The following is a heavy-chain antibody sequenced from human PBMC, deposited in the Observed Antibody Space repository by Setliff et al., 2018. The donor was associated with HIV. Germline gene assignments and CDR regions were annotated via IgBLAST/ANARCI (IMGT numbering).Heavy chain of an antibody. V-gene: IGHV4-34*01. Sequence: PSETLSLTCAVYGGSFSGYYWSWIRQPPGKGLEWIGEINHSGSTNYNPSLKSRATISVDTSKNQFSLKLSSVTAADTAVYYCARGSGYFSYFDYWGQGTLVTVS. J-gene: IGHJ4*02. CDR1: GGSFSGYY. CDR2: INHSGST. D-gene: IGHD3-22*01. CDR3: ARGSGYFSYFDY.